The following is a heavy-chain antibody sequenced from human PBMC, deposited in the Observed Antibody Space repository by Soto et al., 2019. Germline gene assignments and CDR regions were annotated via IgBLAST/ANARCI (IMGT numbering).Heavy chain of an antibody. D-gene: IGHD2-15*01. Sequence: QVQLVQSGAELKKPGASVKVSCKASGYTFSNYDMNWVRQATGQGPEWIGWVKPNNGDTGYAQKFQGRLTLTTDISTTTAYMELTSLRSEDTAIYYCAKVSRKGSAVDFDCWGQGTLITVSS. V-gene: IGHV1-8*01. CDR3: AKVSRKGSAVDFDC. CDR2: VKPNNGDT. CDR1: GYTFSNYD. J-gene: IGHJ4*02.